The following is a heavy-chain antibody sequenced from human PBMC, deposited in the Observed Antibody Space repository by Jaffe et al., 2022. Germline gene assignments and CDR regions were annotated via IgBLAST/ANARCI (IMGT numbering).Heavy chain of an antibody. V-gene: IGHV4-38-2*01. CDR3: ARHQEALPGIQLWLLANFDY. CDR2: IYHSGST. Sequence: QVQLQESGPGLVKPSETLSLTCAVSGYSISSGYYWGWIRQPPGKGLEWIGSIYHSGSTYYNPSLKSRVTISVDTSKNQFSLKLSSVTAADTAVYYCARHQEALPGIQLWLLANFDYWGQGTLVTVSS. J-gene: IGHJ4*02. D-gene: IGHD5-18*01. CDR1: GYSISSGYY.